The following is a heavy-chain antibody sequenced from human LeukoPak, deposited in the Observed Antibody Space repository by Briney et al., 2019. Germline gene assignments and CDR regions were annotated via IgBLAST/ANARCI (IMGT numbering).Heavy chain of an antibody. Sequence: GGSLRLSCAASGFTFNSYAMHWFRQAPGKGLEYVSVIGSNGGSTYYADSVKGRFTISRDNSKNTLYLQMGSLRAEDMAVYYCARSNCSTTDCLFNAFDIWGQGTMVTVSS. D-gene: IGHD2-2*01. CDR1: GFTFNSYA. CDR3: ARSNCSTTDCLFNAFDI. J-gene: IGHJ3*02. V-gene: IGHV3-64*02. CDR2: IGSNGGST.